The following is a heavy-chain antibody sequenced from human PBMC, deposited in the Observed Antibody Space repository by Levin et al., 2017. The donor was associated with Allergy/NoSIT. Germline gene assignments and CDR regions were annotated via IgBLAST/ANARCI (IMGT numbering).Heavy chain of an antibody. CDR3: VRDEIGDGMDV. D-gene: IGHD3-22*01. J-gene: IGHJ6*02. Sequence: PGGSLRLSCAASGFAFRSYWMHWVRQVPGKGLEWLSHINSDGSGITYAGSVRGRFTISRDNAKNTLFLQMNGLRVEDTAVYYCVRDEIGDGMDVWGQGTTVTVSS. CDR2: INSDGSGI. V-gene: IGHV3-74*01. CDR1: GFAFRSYW.